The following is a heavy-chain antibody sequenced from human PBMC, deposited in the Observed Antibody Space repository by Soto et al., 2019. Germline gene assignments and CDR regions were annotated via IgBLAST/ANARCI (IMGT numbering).Heavy chain of an antibody. CDR3: ARQSVSGGVVVVAASENWFDP. CDR2: IYPGDSDT. J-gene: IGHJ5*02. CDR1: GYSFTSYW. Sequence: ESLKISCKGSGYSFTSYWIGWVRQMPGKGLEWMGIIYPGDSDTRYSPSFQGQVTISADKSIRTAYLQWSSLKASDTAMYYCARQSVSGGVVVVAASENWFDPWGQGTLVTVSS. D-gene: IGHD2-15*01. V-gene: IGHV5-51*01.